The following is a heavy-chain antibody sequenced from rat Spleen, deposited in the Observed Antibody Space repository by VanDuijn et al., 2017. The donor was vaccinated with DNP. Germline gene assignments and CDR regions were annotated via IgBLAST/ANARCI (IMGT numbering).Heavy chain of an antibody. D-gene: IGHD1-4*01. CDR3: AGRPPPTRGPFDY. Sequence: EVQLVESGGGLVQPGRSLKLSCAASGFTFSNYDMAWVRRTPTKGLEWVASIRTSGGTTYYRDSVKGRFTDSRDNAISTLYLQMDSLGSDDTATYYCAGRPPPTRGPFDYWGQGVMVTVSS. CDR2: IRTSGGTT. V-gene: IGHV5-25*01. J-gene: IGHJ2*01. CDR1: GFTFSNYD.